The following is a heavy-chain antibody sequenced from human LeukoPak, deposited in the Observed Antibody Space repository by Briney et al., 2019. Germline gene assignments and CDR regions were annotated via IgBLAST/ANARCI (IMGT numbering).Heavy chain of an antibody. Sequence: GTSLRLSCAASGFIFSTYAMHWVRQAPGEGLEWVAVISDDGSKKYYADSVKGRFTISRDNSKNTLYLQMNSLRVEETAVYYCARDSSSGWFLGSEYFQHWGQGTLVTVSS. CDR2: ISDDGSKK. D-gene: IGHD6-19*01. CDR1: GFIFSTYA. CDR3: ARDSSSGWFLGSEYFQH. J-gene: IGHJ1*01. V-gene: IGHV3-30-3*01.